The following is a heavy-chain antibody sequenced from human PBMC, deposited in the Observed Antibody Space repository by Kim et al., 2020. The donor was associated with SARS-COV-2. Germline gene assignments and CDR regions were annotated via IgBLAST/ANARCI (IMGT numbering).Heavy chain of an antibody. CDR3: ARLHSSGWPYYYYYYGMDV. CDR1: GHTFTSYA. Sequence: ASVKVSCKASGHTFTSYAMNWVRQAPGQGLEWMGWINTNTGNPTYAQGFTGRFVFSLDTSVSTAYLQISSLKAEDTAVYYCARLHSSGWPYYYYYYGMDVWGQGTTVTVSS. J-gene: IGHJ6*02. D-gene: IGHD6-19*01. CDR2: INTNTGNP. V-gene: IGHV7-4-1*02.